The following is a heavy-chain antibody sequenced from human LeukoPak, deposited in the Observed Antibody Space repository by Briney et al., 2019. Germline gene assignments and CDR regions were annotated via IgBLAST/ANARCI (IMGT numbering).Heavy chain of an antibody. V-gene: IGHV4-34*01. Sequence: SETLSLTCAVYGGSFSGYYWSWIRQPPGKGLEWIGSFYYSATTYYNPSLKSRATISVDTSKNQFSLKLGSMTAADTAVYYCASNIAVTGNFFNYWGKGALVTVSS. CDR1: GGSFSGYY. J-gene: IGHJ4*02. D-gene: IGHD6-19*01. CDR2: FYYSATT. CDR3: ASNIAVTGNFFNY.